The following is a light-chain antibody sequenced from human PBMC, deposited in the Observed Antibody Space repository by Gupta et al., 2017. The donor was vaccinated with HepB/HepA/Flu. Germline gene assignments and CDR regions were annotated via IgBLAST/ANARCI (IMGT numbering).Light chain of an antibody. CDR3: QKYANPPT. CDR1: LTVTNNY. V-gene: IGKV3-20*01. J-gene: IGKJ1*01. Sequence: EIVLTQSPGTVSLSPGEGATLSCRASLTVTNNYLAWYLKKPGQAPRLLNYVASNRATGIPDWCSGSGAGTSFTLTSSGQPHEDVAVYFCQKYANPPTFGQGTXVAV. CDR2: VAS.